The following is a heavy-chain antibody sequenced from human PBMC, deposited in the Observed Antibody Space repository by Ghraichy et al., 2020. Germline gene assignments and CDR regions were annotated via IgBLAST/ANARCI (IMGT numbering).Heavy chain of an antibody. CDR2: IYYSGST. CDR1: GGSISSYY. V-gene: IGHV4-59*01. Sequence: SETLSLTCTVSGGSISSYYWSWIRQPPGKGLEWIGYIYYSGSTNYNPSLKSRVTISVDTSKNQFSLKLSSVTAADTAVYYCARAGNGSPFDIWGQGTWSPSLQ. D-gene: IGHD2-15*01. CDR3: ARAGNGSPFDI. J-gene: IGHJ3*02.